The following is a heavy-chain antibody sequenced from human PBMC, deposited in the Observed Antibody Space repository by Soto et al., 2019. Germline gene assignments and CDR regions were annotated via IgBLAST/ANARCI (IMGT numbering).Heavy chain of an antibody. CDR3: ARVIADFWSGYYNDY. J-gene: IGHJ4*02. V-gene: IGHV3-53*04. CDR1: GFTVSSNY. Sequence: GGSLRFSCAASGFTVSSNYMSWVRQAPGKGLEWVSVIYSGGSTYYADSVKGRFTISRHNSKNTLYLQMNSLRAEDTAVYYCARVIADFWSGYYNDYWGQGTLVTVSS. D-gene: IGHD3-3*01. CDR2: IYSGGST.